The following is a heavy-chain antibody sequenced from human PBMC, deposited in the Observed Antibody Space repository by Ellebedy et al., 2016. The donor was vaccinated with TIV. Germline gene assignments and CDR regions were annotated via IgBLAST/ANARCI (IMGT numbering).Heavy chain of an antibody. CDR2: ISAYNGNT. J-gene: IGHJ3*02. CDR3: ARGTSGSYYDADDAFDI. CDR1: GYTFTSYG. Sequence: AASVKVSCKASGYTFTSYGISWVRQAPGQGLEWMGWISAYNGNTNYAQKLQGRVTMTTDTSTRTAYMELRSLRSDDTAVYYCARGTSGSYYDADDAFDIWGQGTMVTVSS. D-gene: IGHD1-26*01. V-gene: IGHV1-18*01.